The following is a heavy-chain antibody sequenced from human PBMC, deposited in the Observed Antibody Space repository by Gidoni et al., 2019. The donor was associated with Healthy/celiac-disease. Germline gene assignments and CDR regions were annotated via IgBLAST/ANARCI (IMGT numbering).Heavy chain of an antibody. CDR2: KSYDGSNK. J-gene: IGHJ4*02. CDR1: GFTFLTSA. Sequence: QVQLVESGGGVVQPGRSLRLSCAASGFTFLTSAMHWVRQAKGKGLEWVAVKSYDGSNKYYADSVKGRFTISRDNSKNTLYLQMNSLRAEDTAVYYCARDRGREQQLVYYFDYWGQGTLVTVSS. D-gene: IGHD6-13*01. V-gene: IGHV3-30-3*01. CDR3: ARDRGREQQLVYYFDY.